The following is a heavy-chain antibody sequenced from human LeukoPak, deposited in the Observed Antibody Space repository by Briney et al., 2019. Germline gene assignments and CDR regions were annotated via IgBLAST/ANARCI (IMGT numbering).Heavy chain of an antibody. CDR3: ASPKYSYANY. CDR1: GFTFTTSW. Sequence: GGSLRLSCAASGFTFTTSWMAWVRQAPGKGLEWVATIKHDGSEKYYVDSVKGRFTISRDNAKNSLYLQMNSLRAEDTAVYYCASPKYSYANYWGQGTLVTVSS. J-gene: IGHJ4*02. V-gene: IGHV3-7*01. CDR2: IKHDGSEK. D-gene: IGHD5-18*01.